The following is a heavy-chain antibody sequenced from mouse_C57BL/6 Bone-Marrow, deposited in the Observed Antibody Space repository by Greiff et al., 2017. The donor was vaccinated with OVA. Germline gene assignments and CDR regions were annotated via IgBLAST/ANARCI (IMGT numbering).Heavy chain of an antibody. CDR3: TRDYGSSYYAMDY. CDR2: IDPETGGT. D-gene: IGHD1-1*01. Sequence: QVQLKESGAELVRPGASVTLSCKASGYTFTDYEMHWVKQTPVHGLEWIGAIDPETGGTAYNQKFKGKAILTADKSSSTAYMKLRSLTSEDSAVYYCTRDYGSSYYAMDYWGQGTSVTVSS. J-gene: IGHJ4*01. CDR1: GYTFTDYE. V-gene: IGHV1-15*01.